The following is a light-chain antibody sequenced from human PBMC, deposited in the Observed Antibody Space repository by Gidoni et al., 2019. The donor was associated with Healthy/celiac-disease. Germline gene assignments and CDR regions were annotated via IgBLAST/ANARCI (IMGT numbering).Light chain of an antibody. CDR1: QSVSSSY. J-gene: IGKJ4*01. CDR2: GAS. CDR3: QQYGSSPPLT. Sequence: VLTQSPGTLSLSPGERATLSCRASQSVSSSYLAWYQQKPGQAPRLLIYGASSRATGIPDRFSGSGSGTDFTLTISRLEPEDFAVYYCQQYGSSPPLTFGGGTKVEIK. V-gene: IGKV3-20*01.